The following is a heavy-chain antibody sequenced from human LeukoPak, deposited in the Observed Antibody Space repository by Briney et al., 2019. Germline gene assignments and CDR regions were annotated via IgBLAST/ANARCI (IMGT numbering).Heavy chain of an antibody. CDR1: GGSISSFY. J-gene: IGHJ4*02. Sequence: SETLSLTCTVSGGSISSFYWSWIRQPPGKGLEWVGYIYYSGNTNYNPSLKNRVTISVDTSKNQFSLKLSSVTAADTAVYYCARGYSGSYGRFDYWGQGTLATVSS. V-gene: IGHV4-59*01. CDR2: IYYSGNT. CDR3: ARGYSGSYGRFDY. D-gene: IGHD1-26*01.